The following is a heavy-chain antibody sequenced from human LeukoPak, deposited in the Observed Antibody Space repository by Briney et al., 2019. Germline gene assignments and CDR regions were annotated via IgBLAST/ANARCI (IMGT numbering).Heavy chain of an antibody. D-gene: IGHD6-13*01. CDR3: ARQIAAAGTSYFDY. CDR2: IIPIFGTA. CDR1: GGTFSSYA. V-gene: IGHV1-69*05. Sequence: ASVKVSCKASGGTFSSYAISWVRQAPGQGLEWMGGIIPIFGTANYAQKYQGRVTITTDESTSTAYMELSSLRSEDTAVYYCARQIAAAGTSYFDYWGQGTLVTVSS. J-gene: IGHJ4*02.